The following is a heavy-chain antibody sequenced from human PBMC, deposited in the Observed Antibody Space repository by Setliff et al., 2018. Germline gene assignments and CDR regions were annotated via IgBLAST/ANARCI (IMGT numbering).Heavy chain of an antibody. CDR3: ARVGSSSSPDY. D-gene: IGHD6-13*01. V-gene: IGHV3-48*01. J-gene: IGHJ4*02. CDR2: LSSTSETV. Sequence: LGESLKLSCAASGFTFTSYSFNWVRQAPGKGLEWISYLSSTSETVYYADSVRGRFTISRDNAKNSLYLQMNSLRAEDTAVYYCARVGSSSSPDYWGQGTPVTVSS. CDR1: GFTFTSYS.